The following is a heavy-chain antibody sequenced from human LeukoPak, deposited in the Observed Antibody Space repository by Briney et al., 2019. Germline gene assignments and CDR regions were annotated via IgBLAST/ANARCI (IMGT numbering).Heavy chain of an antibody. D-gene: IGHD3-22*01. CDR2: IYYSGST. J-gene: IGHJ4*02. Sequence: PSETLSLTCTVSGGSISNSGYYWGWIRQPPGKGLEWIGNIYYSGSTYYNPSLKSRVTIPVDTSKNQFSLKLSSVNAADTAVYYCAKTYYYDPFDYWGQGTLVTVSS. CDR3: AKTYYYDPFDY. V-gene: IGHV4-39*01. CDR1: GGSISNSGYY.